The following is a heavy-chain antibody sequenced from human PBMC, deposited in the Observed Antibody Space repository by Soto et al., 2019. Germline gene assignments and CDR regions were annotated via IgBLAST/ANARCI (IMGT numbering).Heavy chain of an antibody. V-gene: IGHV3-30*18. CDR3: AKDRRDGYSYFDY. J-gene: IGHJ4*02. Sequence: LRLSCAASGFTFSSYGMHWVRQAPGKGLEWVAVISYDGSNKYYADSVKGRFTISRDNSKNTLYLQMNSLRAEDTAVYYCAKDRRDGYSYFDYWGQGTLVTVSS. CDR1: GFTFSSYG. CDR2: ISYDGSNK. D-gene: IGHD5-12*01.